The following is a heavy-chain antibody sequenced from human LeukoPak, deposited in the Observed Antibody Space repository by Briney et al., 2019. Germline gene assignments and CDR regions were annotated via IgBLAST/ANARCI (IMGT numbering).Heavy chain of an antibody. CDR3: ATTRLSWYREVYWFDP. D-gene: IGHD6-13*01. J-gene: IGHJ5*02. CDR2: FDPEDGET. V-gene: IGHV1-24*01. Sequence: ASVKVSCKASGGTFGSYAISWVRQAPGKGLEWMGGFDPEDGETIYAQKFQGRVTMTEDTSTDTAYMELSSLRSEDTAVYYCATTRLSWYREVYWFDPWGQGTLVTVSS. CDR1: GGTFGSYA.